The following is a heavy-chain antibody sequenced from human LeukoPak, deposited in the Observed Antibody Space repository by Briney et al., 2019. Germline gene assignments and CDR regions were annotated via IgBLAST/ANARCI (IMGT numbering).Heavy chain of an antibody. V-gene: IGHV3-23*01. D-gene: IGHD3-10*01. CDR2: ISISGGSA. CDR1: GFTFSTYA. J-gene: IGHJ5*02. Sequence: GGSLRLSCAASGFTFSTYAMSWVRQAPGKGLEWVSGISISGGSAYYADSVKGRFTISRDNSKNTLYLQMNRLRAEDAAVYYCAKDRDLLFAHCWFDLWGQGILVTVSS. CDR3: AKDRDLLFAHCWFDL.